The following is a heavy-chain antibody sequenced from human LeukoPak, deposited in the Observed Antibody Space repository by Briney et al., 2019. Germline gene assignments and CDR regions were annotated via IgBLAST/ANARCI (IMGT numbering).Heavy chain of an antibody. Sequence: GGSLRLSCAASGFTFSSYGMHWVRQAPGKGLEWVAVISYDGSNKYYADSVKGRFTISRDNSKNTLYLQMNSLRAEDTAVYYCAKRGVVKAFDIWGQGTMVTVSS. CDR1: GFTFSSYG. V-gene: IGHV3-30*18. D-gene: IGHD3-22*01. J-gene: IGHJ3*02. CDR3: AKRGVVKAFDI. CDR2: ISYDGSNK.